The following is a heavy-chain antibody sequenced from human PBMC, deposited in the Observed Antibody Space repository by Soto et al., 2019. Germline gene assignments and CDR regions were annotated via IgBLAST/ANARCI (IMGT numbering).Heavy chain of an antibody. CDR2: INQHGTEK. Sequence: EVQLVESGGDLVPPGWSLRLSCVASGFNFSNYWMTWARQAPGKGLEWVANINQHGTEKYYVDSVEGRFSISRDNADHSVYLQMNSLRAEDTDIYYCSTDILDYWGQGTSVTVSS. CDR3: STDILDY. V-gene: IGHV3-7*05. CDR1: GFNFSNYW. J-gene: IGHJ4*02.